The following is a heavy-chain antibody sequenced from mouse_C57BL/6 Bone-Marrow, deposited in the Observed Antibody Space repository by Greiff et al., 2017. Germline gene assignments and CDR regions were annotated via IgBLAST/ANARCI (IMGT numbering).Heavy chain of an antibody. Sequence: VQVQQPGAGLVKPGASLKLSCKASGFTFTSYWMHWVRQAPGKGLEWVGMIRPNSSSTYYTETVKSRVTMTGDNATSTAYMQLRSLTSTDSAFYYCETYNTTVVATQYYAMDYWGQGTSVTVSS. CDR3: ETYNTTVVATQYYAMDY. V-gene: IGHV1-64*01. CDR1: GFTFTSYW. CDR2: IRPNSSST. J-gene: IGHJ4*01. D-gene: IGHD1-1*01.